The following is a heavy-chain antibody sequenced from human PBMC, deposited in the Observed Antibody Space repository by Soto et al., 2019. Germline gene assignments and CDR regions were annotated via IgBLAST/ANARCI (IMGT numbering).Heavy chain of an antibody. J-gene: IGHJ6*02. D-gene: IGHD6-6*01. CDR1: GYTFTSYG. Sequence: ASVKVSCKASGYTFTSYGISWVRQAPGQGLEWMGWISAYNGNTNYAQKLQGRVTMTTDTSTSTAYMELRSLRSDDTAVYYCARGTGSIAPQVYYGMDVWGQGTTVTVSS. CDR2: ISAYNGNT. CDR3: ARGTGSIAPQVYYGMDV. V-gene: IGHV1-18*01.